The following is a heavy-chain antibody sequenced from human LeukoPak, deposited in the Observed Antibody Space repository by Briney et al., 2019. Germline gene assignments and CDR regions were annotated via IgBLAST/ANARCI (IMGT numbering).Heavy chain of an antibody. CDR2: IYHTGST. J-gene: IGHJ4*02. Sequence: SETLSLTCTISGGSVSDYYWSWIRQSPGKGLEWIGYIYHTGSTSYSPSLKSRVTISADTSQNQFSLKLSSVTAADTAVYYCARGKFRGYSYGTAFDYWGQGTLVTVSS. CDR1: GGSVSDYY. CDR3: ARGKFRGYSYGTAFDY. V-gene: IGHV4-59*02. D-gene: IGHD5-18*01.